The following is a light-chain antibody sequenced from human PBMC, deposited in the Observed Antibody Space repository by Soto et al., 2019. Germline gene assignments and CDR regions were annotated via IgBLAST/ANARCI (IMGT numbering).Light chain of an antibody. CDR3: QQYGSSRT. V-gene: IGKV3-20*01. Sequence: EIVLTQSPGTMSFAPGERATLSCRASQSLSSQLAWYQQKPGQTPRLLIYGVSNRAPGIPDRFSGSGSGTDFTLTISRLEPQDFAVYYCQQYGSSRTFGQGTKVDIK. CDR2: GVS. CDR1: QSLSSQ. J-gene: IGKJ1*01.